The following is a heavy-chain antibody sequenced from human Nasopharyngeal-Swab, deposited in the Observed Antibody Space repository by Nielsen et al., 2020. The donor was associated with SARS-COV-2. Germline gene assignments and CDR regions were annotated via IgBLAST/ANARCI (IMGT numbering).Heavy chain of an antibody. D-gene: IGHD2-15*01. CDR2: LSAYNGNT. Sequence: ASVKVSCKASGYTFTDYGISWVRQAPGQGLEWMGWLSAYNGNTNYAQRVQGRVTMTTDTSTSTAYMELRSLRSDDTAVYYCARERRGGYHDAFDIWCQGTMVTVSS. J-gene: IGHJ3*02. CDR3: ARERRGGYHDAFDI. CDR1: GYTFTDYG. V-gene: IGHV1-18*01.